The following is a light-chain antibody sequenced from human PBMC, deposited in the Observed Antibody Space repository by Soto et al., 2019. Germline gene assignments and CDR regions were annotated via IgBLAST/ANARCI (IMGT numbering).Light chain of an antibody. V-gene: IGLV1-40*01. J-gene: IGLJ1*01. CDR3: QSYDSSLSGYV. CDR1: SSNIGAGYD. Sequence: QSVLTQPPSVSGAPGQRVTISCTGSSSNIGAGYDVHWYQQLPATAPKLLIYGNSNRPAGVPDRFSGSKSGTSVSLAITGLQAEDEADYYCQSYDSSLSGYVFGTGTKVTVL. CDR2: GNS.